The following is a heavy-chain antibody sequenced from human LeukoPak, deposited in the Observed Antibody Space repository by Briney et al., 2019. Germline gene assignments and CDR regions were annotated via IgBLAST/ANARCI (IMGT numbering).Heavy chain of an antibody. J-gene: IGHJ4*02. V-gene: IGHV4-30-4*01. CDR2: IYYSGST. D-gene: IGHD3-22*01. CDR1: GGSISSGDYY. Sequence: SETLSLTCTVSGGSISSGDYYWSWIRQSPGKGLEWIGYIYYSGSTYYNPSLKSRVTISVDTSKNQFSLKLSSVTAADTAVYYCARAYTLYYYDSSGYQPFDYWGQGTLVTVSS. CDR3: ARAYTLYYYDSSGYQPFDY.